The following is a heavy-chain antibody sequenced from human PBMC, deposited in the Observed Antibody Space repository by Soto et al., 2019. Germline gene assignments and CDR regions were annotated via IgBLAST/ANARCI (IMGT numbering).Heavy chain of an antibody. CDR2: IAYDGSNK. CDR3: ASAPTGDHFDY. D-gene: IGHD7-27*01. Sequence: QVQLVESGGGVVQPGRSLRLSCAASGFTFSSYAMHWVRQAPGKGLEWVAVIAYDGSNKYYADSVKGRFTISRDNSKNSLYQQRSSLRAEDTAVYYCASAPTGDHFDYWGQGTLVTVSS. J-gene: IGHJ4*02. CDR1: GFTFSSYA. V-gene: IGHV3-30-3*01.